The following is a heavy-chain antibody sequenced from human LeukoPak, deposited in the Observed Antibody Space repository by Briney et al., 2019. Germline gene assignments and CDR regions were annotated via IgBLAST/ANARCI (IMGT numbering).Heavy chain of an antibody. J-gene: IGHJ4*02. CDR3: ARDLAMTTVTTGVGFDY. D-gene: IGHD4-17*01. V-gene: IGHV1-69*05. CDR1: GGTFSIYA. Sequence: GSSVKVSCKASGGTFSIYAISWVRQAPGQGREWMGGIIPIFGTAHYAQKFQGRVTINTDESTRKACMELSSLRSEDTAVYYCARDLAMTTVTTGVGFDYWGQGTLVTVSS. CDR2: IIPIFGTA.